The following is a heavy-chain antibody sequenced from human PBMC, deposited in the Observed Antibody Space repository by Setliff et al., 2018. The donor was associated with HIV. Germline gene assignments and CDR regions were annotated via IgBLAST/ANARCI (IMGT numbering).Heavy chain of an antibody. J-gene: IGHJ5*01. CDR3: ARGGNSAAAWFDS. Sequence: SETLSLTCAVSGGSISSSNWWSWVRQPPGKGLEWIGYIHYTGSNFYNPSLTSRLSMSIDTSENQFSLNLTSVTAADTAVYYCARGGNSAAAWFDSWGQGTLVTVSS. CDR1: GGSISSSNW. D-gene: IGHD6-13*01. CDR2: IHYTGSN. V-gene: IGHV4-4*02.